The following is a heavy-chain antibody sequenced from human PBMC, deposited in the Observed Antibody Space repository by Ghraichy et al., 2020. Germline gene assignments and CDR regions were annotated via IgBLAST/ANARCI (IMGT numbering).Heavy chain of an antibody. CDR3: ARDGPFNYYDSFDY. J-gene: IGHJ4*02. CDR1: GFTFSNYW. Sequence: GGTLRLSCAASGFTFSNYWMSWVRQAPGKGLEWVANIKQDGSEKYYVDSVKGRFTISRDNAKNSLYVQMNSLRAEDTAVYYCARDGPFNYYDSFDYWGQGTLVTVSS. D-gene: IGHD3-22*01. CDR2: IKQDGSEK. V-gene: IGHV3-7*04.